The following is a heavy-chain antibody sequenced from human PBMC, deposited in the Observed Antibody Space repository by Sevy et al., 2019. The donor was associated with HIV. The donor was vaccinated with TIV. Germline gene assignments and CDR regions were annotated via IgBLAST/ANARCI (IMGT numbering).Heavy chain of an antibody. J-gene: IGHJ5*02. D-gene: IGHD2-2*01. CDR1: GFTFSSYA. CDR3: ARDRQIVVVPAPIHNWFDP. Sequence: GGSLRLSCAASGFTFSSYAMHWVRQAPGKGLEWVAVISYDGSNKYDADSVKGRFTISRDNSKNTLYLQMNSLRAEDTAVYYCARDRQIVVVPAPIHNWFDPWGQGTLVTVSS. CDR2: ISYDGSNK. V-gene: IGHV3-30-3*01.